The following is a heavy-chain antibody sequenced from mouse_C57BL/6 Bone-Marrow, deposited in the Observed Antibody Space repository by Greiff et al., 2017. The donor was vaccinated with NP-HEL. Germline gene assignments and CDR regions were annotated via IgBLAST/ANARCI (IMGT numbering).Heavy chain of an antibody. CDR2: ISDGGSYT. D-gene: IGHD2-2*01. CDR1: GFTFSSYA. J-gene: IGHJ2*01. V-gene: IGHV5-4*01. CDR3: ARAPVNYFDY. Sequence: VQLKESGGGLVKPGGSLKLSCAASGFTFSSYAMSWVRQTPEKRLEWVATISDGGSYTYYPDNVKGRFTISRDNAKNNLYLQMSHLKSEDTAMYYCARAPVNYFDYWGQGTTLTVSS.